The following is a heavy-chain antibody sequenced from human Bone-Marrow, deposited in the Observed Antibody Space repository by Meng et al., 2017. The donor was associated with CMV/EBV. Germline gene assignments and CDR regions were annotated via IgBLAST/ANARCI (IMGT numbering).Heavy chain of an antibody. J-gene: IGHJ6*02. D-gene: IGHD2-2*01. CDR3: ARGQSPDIVVVPAAIYYYYYGMDV. CDR2: IIPIFSTT. CDR1: GGTFSSYA. V-gene: IGHV1-69*05. Sequence: SVKVSCKASGGTFSSYAISWVRQAPGQGLEWMGGIIPIFSTTNYAQKFQGRVTITTDESTSTAYMELSSLRSEDTAVYYCARGQSPDIVVVPAAIYYYYYGMDVWGQGTTVTVSS.